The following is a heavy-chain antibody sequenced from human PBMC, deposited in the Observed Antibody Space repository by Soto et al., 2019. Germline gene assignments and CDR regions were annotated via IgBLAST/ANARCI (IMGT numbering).Heavy chain of an antibody. CDR3: AKRANQINSGWFFDS. CDR2: ISYDGSLK. V-gene: IGHV3-30*18. Sequence: GGSLRLSCAASGFTFSNYGFHWVRQTPGKGLEWVVGISYDGSLKFYAEYVQGRFIISRDNSNNNLYLQMSSLRAEDTAVYYCAKRANQINSGWFFDSWGQGTLVTVSS. J-gene: IGHJ4*02. CDR1: GFTFSNYG. D-gene: IGHD6-19*01.